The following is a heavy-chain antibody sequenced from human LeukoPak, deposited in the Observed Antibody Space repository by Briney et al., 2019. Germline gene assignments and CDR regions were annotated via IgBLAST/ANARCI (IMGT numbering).Heavy chain of an antibody. Sequence: SETLSLTCTVSGGSISSYYWSWIRQPPGKGLEWIGYIYYSGSTNYNPSLKSRITISVDTSKNQFSLRLSSVTAADTAVYYCARVTGYMIEDYFDYWGQGTLVTVSS. J-gene: IGHJ4*02. D-gene: IGHD3-22*01. V-gene: IGHV4-59*01. CDR2: IYYSGST. CDR1: GGSISSYY. CDR3: ARVTGYMIEDYFDY.